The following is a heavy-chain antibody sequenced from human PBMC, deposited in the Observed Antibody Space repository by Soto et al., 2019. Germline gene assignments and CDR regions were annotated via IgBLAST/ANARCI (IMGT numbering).Heavy chain of an antibody. CDR3: AKDPALMTTVPVRGRNYYYYYGMDV. J-gene: IGHJ6*02. CDR2: ISGSGGST. V-gene: IGHV3-23*01. D-gene: IGHD4-17*01. CDR1: GFTFSSYA. Sequence: GGSLRLSCAASGFTFSSYAMSWVRQAPGKGLEWVSAISGSGGSTYYADSVKGRFTVSRDNSKNTLYLQMNSLRAEDTAVYYCAKDPALMTTVPVRGRNYYYYYGMDVWGQGTTVTVSS.